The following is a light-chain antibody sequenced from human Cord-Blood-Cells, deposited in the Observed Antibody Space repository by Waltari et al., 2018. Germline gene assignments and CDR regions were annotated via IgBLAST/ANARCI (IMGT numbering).Light chain of an antibody. J-gene: IGLJ3*02. CDR2: EGS. CDR1: SSDVGSYNL. Sequence: QSALTQPAPVSGSPGQSLPISCPGTSSDVGSYNLVSWYQQHPGKAPKLMIYEGSKRPSGVSNRFSGSKSGNTASLTISGLQAEDEADYYCCSYAGVFGGGTKLTVL. V-gene: IGLV2-23*01. CDR3: CSYAGV.